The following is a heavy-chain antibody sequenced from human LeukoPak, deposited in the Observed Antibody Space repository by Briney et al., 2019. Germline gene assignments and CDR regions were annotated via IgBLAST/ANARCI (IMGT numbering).Heavy chain of an antibody. CDR3: AGANYYYYYMDV. Sequence: ASVKVSCKASGYTFTSYDINWVRQATGQGLEWMGWMNPNSGNTGYAQKFQGRVTITRNTSISTAYMELSSLRPEDTAVYYCAGANYYYYYMDVWGKGTTVTVSS. J-gene: IGHJ6*03. V-gene: IGHV1-8*03. CDR1: GYTFTSYD. CDR2: MNPNSGNT.